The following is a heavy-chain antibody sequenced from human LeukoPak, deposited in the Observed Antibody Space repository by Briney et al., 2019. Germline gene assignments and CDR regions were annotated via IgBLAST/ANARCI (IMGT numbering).Heavy chain of an antibody. Sequence: GGFLRLSCAASGFTFSSYVMHWVRQAPGQGLEWVAGISYDGNNKYYAESVKGRFTISRDNSKNTLYLQMNSLRDEDTAVYYCAKDWVVRGVISYWGQGTLVTVSS. V-gene: IGHV3-30*18. D-gene: IGHD3-10*01. J-gene: IGHJ4*02. CDR1: GFTFSSYV. CDR3: AKDWVVRGVISY. CDR2: ISYDGNNK.